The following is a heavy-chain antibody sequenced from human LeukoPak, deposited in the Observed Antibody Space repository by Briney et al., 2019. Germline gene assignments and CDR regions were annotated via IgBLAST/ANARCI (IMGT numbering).Heavy chain of an antibody. V-gene: IGHV3-53*01. J-gene: IGHJ4*02. D-gene: IGHD1-7*01. Sequence: GGSLRLSCAASGFTVSSNYMSWVRQAPGKGLEWVSVIYSGAGTYYADSVKGRFTISRDNSKNTLYLQMNSLRAEDTAVYYCARGNWNYPFDYWGLGTLVTVSS. CDR3: ARGNWNYPFDY. CDR1: GFTVSSNY. CDR2: IYSGAGT.